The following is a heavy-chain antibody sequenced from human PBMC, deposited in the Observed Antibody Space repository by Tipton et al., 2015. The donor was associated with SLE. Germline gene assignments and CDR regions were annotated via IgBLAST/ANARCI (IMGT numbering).Heavy chain of an antibody. CDR2: IYYSGST. J-gene: IGHJ4*02. D-gene: IGHD1-1*01. V-gene: IGHV4-59*08. CDR1: GGSISSYY. CDR3: ASQLDSLDY. Sequence: TLSLTCTVSGGSISSYYWSWIRQPPGKGLEWIGYIYYSGSTNYNPSLKSRVTISVDTSKNQFSLKLSSVSAADTAVYYCASQLDSLDYWGQGTLVTVSS.